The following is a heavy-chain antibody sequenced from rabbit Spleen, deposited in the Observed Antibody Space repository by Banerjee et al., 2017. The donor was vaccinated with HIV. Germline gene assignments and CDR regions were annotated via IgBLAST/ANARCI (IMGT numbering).Heavy chain of an antibody. CDR1: GFSLSSYY. CDR3: ARDGAGGSYFAL. Sequence: QSLEESGGRLVTPGTPLTLTSTASGFSLSSYYMSWVRHTPGKGLEWIGYIDPVFGITYYASWVNGRFSISRENAQNTVFLQMTSLTAADTATYFCARDGAGGSYFALWGPGTLVTVS. CDR2: IDPVFGIT. V-gene: IGHV1S7*01. D-gene: IGHD8-1*01. J-gene: IGHJ4*01.